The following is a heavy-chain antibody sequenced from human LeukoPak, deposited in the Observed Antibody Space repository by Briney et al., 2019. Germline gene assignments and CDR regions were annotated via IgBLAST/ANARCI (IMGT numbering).Heavy chain of an antibody. J-gene: IGHJ5*02. Sequence: AETLSLTCTVSGGSISSDNWSWIRQPPGKGLEWIGCIYYSGGTNYNPSLKSRVTTSVDTSKNQFSLKLTSVTPADSAVYYCARGDGWFDPWGQGTLVTVSS. CDR1: GGSISSDN. CDR2: IYYSGGT. CDR3: ARGDGWFDP. V-gene: IGHV4-59*01.